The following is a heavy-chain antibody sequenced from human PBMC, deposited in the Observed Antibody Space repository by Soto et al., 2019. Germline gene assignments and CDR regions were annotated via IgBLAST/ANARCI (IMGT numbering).Heavy chain of an antibody. D-gene: IGHD3-10*01. CDR2: IGTAGDT. CDR3: AALSDYYYGMDV. Sequence: PGGSLRLSCAASGFTFSSYDMHWVRQATGKGLEWVSAIGTAGDTYYPGSVKGRFTISRENAKNSLYLQMNSLRAEDTAVYYCAALSDYYYGMDVWGQGTTVTVSS. V-gene: IGHV3-13*01. J-gene: IGHJ6*02. CDR1: GFTFSSYD.